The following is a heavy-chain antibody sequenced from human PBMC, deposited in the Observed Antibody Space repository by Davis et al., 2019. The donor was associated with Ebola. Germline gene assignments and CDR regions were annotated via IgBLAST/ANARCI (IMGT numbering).Heavy chain of an antibody. J-gene: IGHJ4*02. CDR3: AHGGKDSSGFLS. Sequence: PGGSLRLSCAASGFTFSSYEMNWVRQAPGKGLEWVSYISSSGSTIYYADSVKGRFTISRDNSKNTLYLQMNSLRVEDTAVYYCAHGGKDSSGFLSWGQGTLVTVSS. CDR1: GFTFSSYE. CDR2: ISSSGSTI. D-gene: IGHD2-15*01. V-gene: IGHV3-48*03.